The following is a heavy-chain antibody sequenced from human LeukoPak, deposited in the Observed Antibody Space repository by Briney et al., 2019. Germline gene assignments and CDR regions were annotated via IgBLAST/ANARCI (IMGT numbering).Heavy chain of an antibody. CDR3: ARGNRVNAFDI. Sequence: PSQTLSLTCAVSGGSISSGGYSWSWIRQPPGKGLEWIGSIYHSGSTNYNPSLKSRVTISVDTSKNQFSLKLSSVTAADTAVYYCARGNRVNAFDIWGQGTMVTVSS. CDR1: GGSISSGGYS. CDR2: IYHSGST. D-gene: IGHD1-14*01. V-gene: IGHV4-30-2*03. J-gene: IGHJ3*02.